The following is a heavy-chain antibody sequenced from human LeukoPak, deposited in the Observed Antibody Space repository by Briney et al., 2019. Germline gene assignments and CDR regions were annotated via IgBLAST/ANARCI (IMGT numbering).Heavy chain of an antibody. J-gene: IGHJ5*02. D-gene: IGHD6-6*01. CDR1: GYTFTSYG. V-gene: IGHV1-18*01. CDR3: ASVVGFSIPARRGDWFDP. CDR2: ISAYNGNT. Sequence: ASVKVSCKASGYTFTSYGISWVRQAPGQGLEWMGWISAYNGNTNYAQKLQGRVTMTTDTSTSTAYMELRSLRSDDTAVYYCASVVGFSIPARRGDWFDPWGQGPLVTVSS.